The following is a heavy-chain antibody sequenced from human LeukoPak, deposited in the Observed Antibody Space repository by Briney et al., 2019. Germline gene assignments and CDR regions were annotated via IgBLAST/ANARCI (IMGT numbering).Heavy chain of an antibody. D-gene: IGHD5-18*01. CDR3: AKDSGYTYGLSPYYFDC. CDR1: GFMFSKYG. Sequence: GGSLRLSCVASGFMFSKYGMSWVRQAPGKGLEWVSAITGSGVSTHYADSVKGRFTISRDNTKDSLYLQMSSLRAEDTAVYYCAKDSGYTYGLSPYYFDCWGQGTLVTVSA. J-gene: IGHJ4*02. CDR2: ITGSGVST. V-gene: IGHV3-23*01.